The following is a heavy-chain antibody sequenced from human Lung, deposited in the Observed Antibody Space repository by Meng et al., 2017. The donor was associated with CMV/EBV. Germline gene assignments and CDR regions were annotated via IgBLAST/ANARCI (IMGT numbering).Heavy chain of an antibody. D-gene: IGHD3-3*02. V-gene: IGHV3-7*01. J-gene: IGHJ4*02. CDR2: IKADGTET. CDR3: GRKHFKDY. Sequence: ESXKISCVASGFPFSQYWMDWARQSPGRGLEWVANIKADGTETYYGASVKGRFTISRDNAHNTAFLQMSDLRVEDTAVYCCGRKHFKDYWGQGILVTVSS. CDR1: GFPFSQYW.